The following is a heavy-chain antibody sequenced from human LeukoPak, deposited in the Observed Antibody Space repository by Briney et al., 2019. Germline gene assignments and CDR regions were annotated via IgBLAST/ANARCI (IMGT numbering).Heavy chain of an antibody. D-gene: IGHD6-19*01. Sequence: SVKVSCKASGGTFSSYAINWVRQAPGQGLEWMGGIIPMFGTPNYAQKFQGRVTITADESTSTAYMELSSLRSEDTAVYYCARENPYSSGWYSLDYWGQGTLVTVSS. CDR1: GGTFSSYA. J-gene: IGHJ4*02. CDR2: IIPMFGTP. V-gene: IGHV1-69*13. CDR3: ARENPYSSGWYSLDY.